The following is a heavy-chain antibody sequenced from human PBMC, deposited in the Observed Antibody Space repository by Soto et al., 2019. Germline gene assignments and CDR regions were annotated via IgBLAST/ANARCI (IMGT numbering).Heavy chain of an antibody. CDR3: ARGNIAAAGAGAVIDY. V-gene: IGHV4-34*01. J-gene: IGHJ4*02. CDR2: INHSGST. D-gene: IGHD6-13*01. CDR1: GGSFSGYY. Sequence: SETLSLTCAVYGGSFSGYYWSWIRQPPGKGLEWIGEINHSGSTNYNPSLKSRVTISVDTSKNQFSLKLSSVTAADTAVYYCARGNIAAAGAGAVIDYWGQGTLVTVSS.